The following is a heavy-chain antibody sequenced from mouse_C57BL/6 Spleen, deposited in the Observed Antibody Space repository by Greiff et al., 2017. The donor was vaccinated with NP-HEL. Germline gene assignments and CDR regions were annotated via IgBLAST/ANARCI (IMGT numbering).Heavy chain of an antibody. CDR2: IYPGDGDT. J-gene: IGHJ2*01. D-gene: IGHD2-4*01. CDR3: AREDYDYDKGFDY. Sequence: VQLQQSGPELVKPGASVKISCKASGYAFSSSWMNWVKQRPGKGLEWIGRIYPGDGDTNYNGKFKGKATLTADKSSSTAYMQLSSLTSEDSAVYFCAREDYDYDKGFDYWGQGTTLTVSS. V-gene: IGHV1-82*01. CDR1: GYAFSSSW.